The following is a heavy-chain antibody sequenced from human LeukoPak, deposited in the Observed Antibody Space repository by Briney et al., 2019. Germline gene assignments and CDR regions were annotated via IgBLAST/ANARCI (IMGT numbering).Heavy chain of an antibody. J-gene: IGHJ4*02. CDR1: GFTFSDYA. V-gene: IGHV3-30-3*01. CDR3: ARAFYSSSWFDY. Sequence: GGSLRLSCAASGFTFSDYAMHWVRQAPGKGLEWVAVISYDGSNKYYADSVKGRFTFSRDNSKNTLYLQMNSLRAEDTAVYYCARAFYSSSWFDYWGQGSLVTVSS. CDR2: ISYDGSNK. D-gene: IGHD6-13*01.